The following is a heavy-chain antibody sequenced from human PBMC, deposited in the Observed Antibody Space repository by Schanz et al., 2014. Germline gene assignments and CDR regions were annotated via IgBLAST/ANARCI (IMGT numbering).Heavy chain of an antibody. D-gene: IGHD4-17*01. J-gene: IGHJ3*02. V-gene: IGHV3-11*04. CDR1: GFIFSDYY. CDR3: ARKMKLGVYGGKGHDSLDI. CDR2: ISGGGGTT. Sequence: QVQLVESGGGLVKPGGSLRLSCAASGFIFSDYYMAWIRQAPGKGLEWVSAISGGGGTTYYTDSVKGRFTISRDNSKNTLFLQMNTLRAEDTAVYYCARKMKLGVYGGKGHDSLDIWGQGTMVTVSS.